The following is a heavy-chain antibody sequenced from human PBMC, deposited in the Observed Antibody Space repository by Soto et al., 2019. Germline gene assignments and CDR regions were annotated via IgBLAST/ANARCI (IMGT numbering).Heavy chain of an antibody. CDR1: GFSLSTTGVG. CDR3: AHRRTLQFDY. Sequence: QITLKESGPTLVKPTQTLTLTCTFSGFSLSTTGVGVGWIRQPPEKALEWLALIYWDDDKRYSPSLKSRLTISKDISKNQVVLTMTNMDPVDTATYFCAHRRTLQFDYWGQGALVTVSS. J-gene: IGHJ4*02. CDR2: IYWDDDK. V-gene: IGHV2-5*02.